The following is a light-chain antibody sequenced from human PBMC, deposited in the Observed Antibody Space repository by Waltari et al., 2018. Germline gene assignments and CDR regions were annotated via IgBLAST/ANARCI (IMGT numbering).Light chain of an antibody. CDR1: QSVSRT. V-gene: IGKV3-20*01. CDR3: QHYVRLPAT. Sequence: EIVLTQSTGTLSLAPGERATLACRASQSVSRTLARSQQKPGQAPSLLLYAASTKATGIPDRFSGSGSGTDFSLTSSRLEPEDFAVYYCQHYVRLPATFGQGTKVEIK. CDR2: AAS. J-gene: IGKJ1*01.